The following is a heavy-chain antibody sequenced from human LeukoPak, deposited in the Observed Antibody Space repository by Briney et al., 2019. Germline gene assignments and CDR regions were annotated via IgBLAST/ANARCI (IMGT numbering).Heavy chain of an antibody. CDR2: IYYSGST. Sequence: SETLSLTCAVSGGSFSNYYWSWIRQHPGKGLEWIGYIYYSGSTYYNPSLKSRVTISVDTSKNQFSLKLSSVTAADTAVYYCARIYRSAYWYFDLWGRGTLVTVSS. D-gene: IGHD2-15*01. J-gene: IGHJ2*01. CDR1: GGSFSNYY. CDR3: ARIYRSAYWYFDL. V-gene: IGHV4-59*06.